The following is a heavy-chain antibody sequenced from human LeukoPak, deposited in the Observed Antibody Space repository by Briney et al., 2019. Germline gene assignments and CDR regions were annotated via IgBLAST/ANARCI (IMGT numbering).Heavy chain of an antibody. CDR1: GLSVSSNY. Sequence: GGSLRLSCVVSGLSVSSNYMSWVRQAPGKGLEWVSVIYSGGSTYYADSVKGRFTISRDNSKNTLYLQMNSLRAEDTAVYYCARAPKGDQLLLSYWGQGTLVTVSS. CDR3: ARAPKGDQLLLSY. D-gene: IGHD2-2*01. CDR2: IYSGGST. J-gene: IGHJ4*02. V-gene: IGHV3-53*01.